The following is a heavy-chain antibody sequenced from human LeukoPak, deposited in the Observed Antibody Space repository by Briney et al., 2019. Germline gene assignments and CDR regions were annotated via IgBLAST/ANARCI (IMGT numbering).Heavy chain of an antibody. CDR2: FDPEDGET. CDR1: GYTLTELS. J-gene: IGHJ4*02. D-gene: IGHD5-18*01. CDR3: ATIRGYSYGFDY. Sequence: ASVTVSCKVSGYTLTELSMHWVRQAPGKGLEWMGGFDPEDGETIYAQKFQGRVTMTEDTSTDTAYMELSSLRSEDTAVYYCATIRGYSYGFDYWGQGTLVTVSS. V-gene: IGHV1-24*01.